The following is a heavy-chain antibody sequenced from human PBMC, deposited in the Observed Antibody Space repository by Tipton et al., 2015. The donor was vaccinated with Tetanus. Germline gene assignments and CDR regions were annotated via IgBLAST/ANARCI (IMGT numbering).Heavy chain of an antibody. CDR3: AREADCSGGSCFSGDFDN. Sequence: LEWVSYINHNGNNIKYADSVKGRFTISRDNSKNTLYLQMNSLRAEDTAVYYCAREADCSGGSCFSGDFDNWGQGTQVTVSS. CDR2: INHNGNNI. D-gene: IGHD2-15*01. J-gene: IGHJ4*02. V-gene: IGHV3-48*01.